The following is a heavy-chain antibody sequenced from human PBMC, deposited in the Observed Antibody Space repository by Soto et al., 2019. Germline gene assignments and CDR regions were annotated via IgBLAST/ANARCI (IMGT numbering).Heavy chain of an antibody. V-gene: IGHV3-23*01. CDR3: AKGKWDAGFQPYDS. CDR1: GFTFSSYA. Sequence: GGSLRLSCAASGFTFSSYAMMWVRQAPGKGLEWVSGISGSGGNTDYADSVKGRFTISRDNSKDTVHLQMNSLRVEDTAVYYCAKGKWDAGFQPYDSWGRGTLVTVSS. D-gene: IGHD1-26*01. J-gene: IGHJ5*01. CDR2: ISGSGGNT.